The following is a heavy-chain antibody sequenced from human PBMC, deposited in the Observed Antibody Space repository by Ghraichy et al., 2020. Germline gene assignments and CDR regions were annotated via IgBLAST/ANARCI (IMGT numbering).Heavy chain of an antibody. V-gene: IGHV3-15*01. CDR2: IKSKTDGGTT. CDR3: TTVGYYYDSSGPPSGRAFDI. J-gene: IGHJ3*02. D-gene: IGHD3-22*01. Sequence: GSLRLSCAASGFTFSNAWMSWVRQAPGKGLEWVGRIKSKTDGGTTDYPAPVKGRFTISRDDSKNTLYLQMNSLKTEDTAVYYCTTVGYYYDSSGPPSGRAFDIWGQGTMVTVSS. CDR1: GFTFSNAW.